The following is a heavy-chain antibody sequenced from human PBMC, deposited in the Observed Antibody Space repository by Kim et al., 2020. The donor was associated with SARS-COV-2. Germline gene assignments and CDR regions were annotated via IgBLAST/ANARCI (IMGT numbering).Heavy chain of an antibody. V-gene: IGHV2-5*01. J-gene: IGHJ4*02. CDR2: K. Sequence: KRYSPSLKSRLTITKDTSKNQVVLTMTNMDPVDTATYHCVHRLFASGSVDYWGQGTLVTVSS. D-gene: IGHD3-10*01. CDR3: VHRLFASGSVDY.